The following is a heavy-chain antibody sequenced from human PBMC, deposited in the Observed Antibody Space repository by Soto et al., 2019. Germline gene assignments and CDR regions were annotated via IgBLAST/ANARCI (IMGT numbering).Heavy chain of an antibody. CDR3: ARGTKSTHWPDYYYYYMDV. V-gene: IGHV4-34*01. J-gene: IGHJ6*03. CDR1: GGSFSGYY. Sequence: QVQLQQWGAGLLKPSETLSLTCAVYGGSFSGYYWSWIRQPPGKGLEWIGEINHSGSTNYNPSLKSRVTISVDTSKNQFSLKLSSVTAADTAVYYCARGTKSTHWPDYYYYYMDVWGKGTTVTVSS. CDR2: INHSGST. D-gene: IGHD1-1*01.